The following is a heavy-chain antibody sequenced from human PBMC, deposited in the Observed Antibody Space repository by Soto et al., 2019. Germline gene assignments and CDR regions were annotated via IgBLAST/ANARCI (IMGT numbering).Heavy chain of an antibody. V-gene: IGHV3-30-3*01. CDR1: GFTFSSYA. CDR2: ISYDGSNK. D-gene: IGHD2-15*01. CDR3: ARDLGGWFDP. Sequence: ESWGGVVQPGRSLRLSCAASGFTFSSYAMHWVRQAPGKGLEWVAVISYDGSNKYYADSVKGRFTISRDNSKNTLYLQMNSLRAEDTAVYYCARDLGGWFDPWGQGTLVTVSS. J-gene: IGHJ5*02.